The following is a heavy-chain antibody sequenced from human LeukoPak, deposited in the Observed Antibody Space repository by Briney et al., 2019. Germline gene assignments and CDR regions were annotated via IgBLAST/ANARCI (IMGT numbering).Heavy chain of an antibody. D-gene: IGHD3-10*01. Sequence: GGSLRLSCVASAFSVSSNCMTWVRQAPGGGLEWVSVIYSDGSSYYSGSVKGRFTISRDSSKNTLYLQMNNLRAEDTAVYYCARERIYFGSGGDLRDARLFHYYSMDVWGQGTTVTVSS. CDR3: ARERIYFGSGGDLRDARLFHYYSMDV. CDR1: AFSVSSNC. CDR2: IYSDGSS. V-gene: IGHV3-53*01. J-gene: IGHJ6*02.